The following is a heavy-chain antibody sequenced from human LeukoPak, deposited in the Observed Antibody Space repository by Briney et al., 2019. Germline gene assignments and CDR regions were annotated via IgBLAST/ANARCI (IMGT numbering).Heavy chain of an antibody. J-gene: IGHJ4*02. CDR2: ISSSGSYI. CDR3: ARGASRSRTVVTPDY. D-gene: IGHD4-23*01. CDR1: GFTFSSYS. Sequence: GGSLRLSCAASGFTFSSYSMNWVRQAPGKGLEWVSSISSSGSYIYYADSVKGRFTISRDNAKNSLYLQMNSLRAEDTAVYYCARGASRSRTVVTPDYWGQGTLVTVSS. V-gene: IGHV3-21*01.